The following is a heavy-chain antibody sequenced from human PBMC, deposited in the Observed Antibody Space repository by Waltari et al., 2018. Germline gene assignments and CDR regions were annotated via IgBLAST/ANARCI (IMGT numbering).Heavy chain of an antibody. V-gene: IGHV1-69-2*01. CDR3: AMIVLHTYYYDSSDRGDAFDI. D-gene: IGHD3-22*01. CDR2: VDPEDGET. Sequence: EVQLVQSGAEVKKPGATVKISCKASGYTFTDYYMHWVQQAPGKGLEGMGRVDPEDGETIYAEKFQGRVTITADTSTDTAYMELSSLRSEDTAVYYCAMIVLHTYYYDSSDRGDAFDIWGQGTMVTVSS. CDR1: GYTFTDYY. J-gene: IGHJ3*02.